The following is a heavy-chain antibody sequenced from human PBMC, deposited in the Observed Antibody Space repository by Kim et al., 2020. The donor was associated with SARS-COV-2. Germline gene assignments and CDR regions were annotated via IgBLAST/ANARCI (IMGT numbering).Heavy chain of an antibody. V-gene: IGHV3-7*01. CDR2: IKKDGSVE. CDR1: GFTFSDYW. J-gene: IGHJ4*02. CDR3: ARGDY. Sequence: GGSLRLSCAASGFTFSDYWMTWVRQAPGKGLEWVANIKKDGSVENYADSVKGRFTISRDNDKNSLYLQMNSLRVEDTAVYYCARGDYWGQGTLVTVSS. D-gene: IGHD3-10*01.